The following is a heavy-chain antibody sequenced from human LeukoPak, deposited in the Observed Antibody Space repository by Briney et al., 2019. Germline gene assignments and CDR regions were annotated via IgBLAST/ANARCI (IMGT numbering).Heavy chain of an antibody. Sequence: GSLRLSCAASGFTFSSYAMSWIRQPPGKGLEWIGYIYYSGSTNYNPSLKSRVTISVDTSKNQFSLKLSSVTAADTAVYYCARYGCSGGSCPLYNWFDPWGQGTLVTVSS. CDR3: ARYGCSGGSCPLYNWFDP. V-gene: IGHV4-59*01. CDR2: IYYSGST. CDR1: GFTFSSYA. D-gene: IGHD2-15*01. J-gene: IGHJ5*02.